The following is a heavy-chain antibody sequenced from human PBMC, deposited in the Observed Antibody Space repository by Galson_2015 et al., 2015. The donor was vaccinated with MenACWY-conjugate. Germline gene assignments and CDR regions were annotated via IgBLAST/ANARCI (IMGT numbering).Heavy chain of an antibody. V-gene: IGHV1-46*01. CDR2: IIPNGASE. D-gene: IGHD2-15*01. CDR3: AREDSGGMFGY. CDR1: GYSFSDYY. J-gene: IGHJ4*02. Sequence: SVTVSCKASGYSFSDYYIHWLRRAPGQGLEWVGSIIPNGASEGYAKKFQGRVTMTRDVSTTTVFMELTSLTSEDAAVYYCAREDSGGMFGYWGQGTLVSVSS.